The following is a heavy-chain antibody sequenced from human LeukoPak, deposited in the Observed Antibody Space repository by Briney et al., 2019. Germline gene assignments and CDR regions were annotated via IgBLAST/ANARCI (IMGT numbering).Heavy chain of an antibody. CDR2: TRNKANSYTT. D-gene: IGHD3-3*01. V-gene: IGHV3-72*01. J-gene: IGHJ6*03. CDR3: ARDQGFWSGYYGNYYMDV. CDR1: GFTFRDHY. Sequence: PGGSLRLSCAASGFTFRDHYMHWVRQAPGKGLEWVGRTRNKANSYTTEYAASVKGIFTISRDDSKNSLYLQMNSLKTEDTAVYYCARDQGFWSGYYGNYYMDVWGKGTTVTVSS.